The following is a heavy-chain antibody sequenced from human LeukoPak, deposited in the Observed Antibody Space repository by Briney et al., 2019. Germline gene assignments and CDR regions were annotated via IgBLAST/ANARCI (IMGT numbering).Heavy chain of an antibody. V-gene: IGHV3-30*02. D-gene: IGHD3-3*01. CDR3: AKMRFLEWLSYFDY. CDR2: IRYDGSNK. CDR1: GFTFSSYG. J-gene: IGHJ4*02. Sequence: PGGSLRLSCAASGFTFSSYGMHWVRQAPGKGLEWVAFIRYDGSNKYYADSVKGRFTISRDNSKNTLYLQTNSLRAEDTAVYYCAKMRFLEWLSYFDYWGQGTLVTVSS.